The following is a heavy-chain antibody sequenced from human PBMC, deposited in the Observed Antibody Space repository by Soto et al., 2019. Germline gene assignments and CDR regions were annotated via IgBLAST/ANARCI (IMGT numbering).Heavy chain of an antibody. D-gene: IGHD3-3*01. CDR1: VFRFTAYS. V-gene: IGHV3-48*02. J-gene: IGHJ3*01. CDR2: ISSGGDTI. CDR3: ARGFLSNSFDL. Sequence: GGSLRLSCADSVFRFTAYSMDWVRQAPGKKLEWVSYISSGGDTIHYADSVKGRFSISRDSARNSVYLQMNSLRDEDTALYYCARGFLSNSFDLWGHGTMVTVSS.